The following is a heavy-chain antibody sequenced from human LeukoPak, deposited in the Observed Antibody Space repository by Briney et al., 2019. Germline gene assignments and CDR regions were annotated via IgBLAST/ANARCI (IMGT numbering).Heavy chain of an antibody. J-gene: IGHJ4*02. CDR1: GGTFSSYA. CDR2: IIPIFGTA. CDR3: AKEDFGGDYFDY. Sequence: ASVKVSCKASGGTFSSYAISWVRQAPGQGLEWMGGIIPIFGTANYAQKFQGRVTITTDESTSTAYMELSSLRSEDTAVYYCAKEDFGGDYFDYWGQGTLVTVSS. V-gene: IGHV1-69*05. D-gene: IGHD3-16*01.